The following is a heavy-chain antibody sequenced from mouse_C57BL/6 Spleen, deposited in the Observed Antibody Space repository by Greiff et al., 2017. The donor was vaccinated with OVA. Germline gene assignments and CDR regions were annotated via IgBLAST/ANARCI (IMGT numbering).Heavy chain of an antibody. V-gene: IGHV3-6*01. CDR2: ISYDGSN. Sequence: EVKLQQSGPGLVKPSQSLSLTCSVTGYSITSGYYWSWIRQFPGNKLEWMGYISYDGSNNYNPSLKNRISITRDTSKNQFFLKLNSVTTEDTATYYCAKGSGYEYDEFDDWGQSTTLTVSS. CDR3: AKGSGYEYDEFDD. J-gene: IGHJ2*01. D-gene: IGHD2-4*01. CDR1: GYSITSGYY.